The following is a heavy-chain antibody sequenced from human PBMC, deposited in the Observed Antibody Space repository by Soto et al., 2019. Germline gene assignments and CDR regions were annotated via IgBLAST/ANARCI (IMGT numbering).Heavy chain of an antibody. J-gene: IGHJ5*02. Sequence: ASVKVSCKASGYTFTNYGISWVRQAPGQGLEWMGWISAYNGNINYAQKLQGRVTMTTDTSTSTAYMELRSLRSDDTAVYYCARKSLSNFNWFDPWGQGTLVTVSS. D-gene: IGHD4-4*01. CDR3: ARKSLSNFNWFDP. CDR2: ISAYNGNI. CDR1: GYTFTNYG. V-gene: IGHV1-18*01.